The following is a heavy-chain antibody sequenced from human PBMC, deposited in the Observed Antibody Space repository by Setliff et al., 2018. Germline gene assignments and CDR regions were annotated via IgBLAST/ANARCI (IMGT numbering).Heavy chain of an antibody. V-gene: IGHV1-18*01. D-gene: IGHD2-15*01. CDR1: GYTFTSYG. CDR3: AREAKRNVVVVVAATPVY. J-gene: IGHJ4*02. Sequence: ASVKVSCKASGYTFTSYGISWVRQAPGQGLEWMGWISAYNGNTNYAQKLQGRVTMTTDTSTSTVYMELSSLRSEDTAVYYCAREAKRNVVVVVAATPVYWGQGTLVTVSS. CDR2: ISAYNGNT.